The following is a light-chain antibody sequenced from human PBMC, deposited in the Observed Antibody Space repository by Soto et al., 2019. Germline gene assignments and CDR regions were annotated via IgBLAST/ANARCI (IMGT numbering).Light chain of an antibody. CDR2: GAF. Sequence: DIQMTQSPSSLSASVGDRVTITCRASQSISIYLNWYQKKAGEAPKLLIYGAFSLQSGVPSRFSGSGSGTDFTLTISRLQPEDLATYYCQQSYNTPLTFGGGTKVEIK. J-gene: IGKJ4*01. CDR3: QQSYNTPLT. V-gene: IGKV1-39*01. CDR1: QSISIY.